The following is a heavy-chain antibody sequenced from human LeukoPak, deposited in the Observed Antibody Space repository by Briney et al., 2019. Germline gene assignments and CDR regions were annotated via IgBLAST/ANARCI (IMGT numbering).Heavy chain of an antibody. D-gene: IGHD3-22*01. CDR1: GGSISSSSYY. V-gene: IGHV4-39*07. J-gene: IGHJ5*02. Sequence: KASETLSLTCTVSGGSISSSSYYWGWIRQPPGKGLEWIGSIYYSGSTYYNPSLKSRVTISVDTSKNQFSLKLSSVTAADTAVYYCARWDYYDSSGHNWFDPWGQGTLVTVSS. CDR3: ARWDYYDSSGHNWFDP. CDR2: IYYSGST.